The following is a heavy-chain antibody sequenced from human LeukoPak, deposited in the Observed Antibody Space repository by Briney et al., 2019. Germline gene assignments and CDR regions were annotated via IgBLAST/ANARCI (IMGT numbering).Heavy chain of an antibody. CDR3: AKARGGKSRDGYSPPGG. J-gene: IGHJ4*02. D-gene: IGHD5-24*01. CDR2: ISYDGSNK. CDR1: GFTFSSYG. V-gene: IGHV3-30*18. Sequence: PGRSLRLSCAASGFTFSSYGMHWVRQAPGKGLEWVAVISYDGSNKYYADSVKGRFTISRDNSKNTLYLQMNSLRAEDTAVYYCAKARGGKSRDGYSPPGGWGQGTLVTVSS.